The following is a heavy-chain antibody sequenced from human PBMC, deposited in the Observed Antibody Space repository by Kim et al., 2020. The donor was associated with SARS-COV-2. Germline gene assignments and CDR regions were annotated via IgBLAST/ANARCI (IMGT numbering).Heavy chain of an antibody. D-gene: IGHD1-1*01. J-gene: IGHJ4*02. CDR3: ARVNWSENRE. CDR2: IDHSDSYT. V-gene: IGHV5-10-1*01. Sequence: GESLKISCKGSGYSFTSYWISWVRQMPGKGLEWMGRIDHSDSYTNYSPSFQGHVTISADKSLSTTYLHWSSLKATGTAKYYWARVNWSENREWGKGTQAT. CDR1: GYSFTSYW.